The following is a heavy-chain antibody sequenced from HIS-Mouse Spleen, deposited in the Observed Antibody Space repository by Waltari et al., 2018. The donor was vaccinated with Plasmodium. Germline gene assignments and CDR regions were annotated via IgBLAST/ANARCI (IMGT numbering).Heavy chain of an antibody. J-gene: IGHJ1*01. Sequence: QVQLVQSGSEVKKPGASVKVSCKASGYTFTGYYMHWARQAPGQGLEWMGWVNPKSGGTNYAQKFKGRVTMTRATSISTADMELSRLRADDTAVYYCARVLGYKAAAGTFVEYFQHWGQGTLVTVSS. CDR2: VNPKSGGT. D-gene: IGHD6-13*01. CDR3: ARVLGYKAAAGTFVEYFQH. V-gene: IGHV1-2*02. CDR1: GYTFTGYY.